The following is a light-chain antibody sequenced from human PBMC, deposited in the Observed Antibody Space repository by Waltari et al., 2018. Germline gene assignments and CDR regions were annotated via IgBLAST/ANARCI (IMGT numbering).Light chain of an antibody. V-gene: IGKV3-11*01. CDR2: DAS. J-gene: IGKJ3*01. CDR1: QSISSY. Sequence: EIVLKQFPATLSWSPGDRATLSCRASQSISSYLAWYQQKPGQAPRLLIYDASTRATGVPARFSGSGSVTDFTLTISILDPEAFAIYYCQQRSKSFTFGPGTKVDMK. CDR3: QQRSKSFT.